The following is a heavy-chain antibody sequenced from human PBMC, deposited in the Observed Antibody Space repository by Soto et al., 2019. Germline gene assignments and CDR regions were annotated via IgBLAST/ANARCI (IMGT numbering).Heavy chain of an antibody. D-gene: IGHD3-22*01. Sequence: ASAKVSCNASGYTFTSYGISWVRQAPGQGLEWMGWISAYNGNTNYAQKLQGRVTMTTDTSTSTAYMELRSLRSDDTAVYYCARGPPSYYDSSGYYKYFDYWGQGTLVTVSS. CDR1: GYTFTSYG. CDR3: ARGPPSYYDSSGYYKYFDY. CDR2: ISAYNGNT. J-gene: IGHJ4*02. V-gene: IGHV1-18*01.